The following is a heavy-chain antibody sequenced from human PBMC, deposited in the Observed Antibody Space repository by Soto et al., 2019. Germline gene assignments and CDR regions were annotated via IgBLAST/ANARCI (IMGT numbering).Heavy chain of an antibody. CDR2: IIPIFGTA. J-gene: IGHJ6*02. Sequence: SVXVSFKSSVGTFSIYASIFLRQAPGQGLECIGGIIPIFGTANYAQKFQGRVTITADESTSTAYMELSSLRSEDTAVYYCARKYDFHKGYYYGMEVWGQGTTVTVSS. CDR1: VGTFSIYA. CDR3: ARKYDFHKGYYYGMEV. V-gene: IGHV1-69*01. D-gene: IGHD3-3*01.